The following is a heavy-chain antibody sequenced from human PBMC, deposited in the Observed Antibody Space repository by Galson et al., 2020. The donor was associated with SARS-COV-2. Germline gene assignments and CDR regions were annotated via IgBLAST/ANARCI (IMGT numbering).Heavy chain of an antibody. D-gene: IGHD2-15*01. CDR1: GGSISSSSYY. CDR2: IYYSGST. Sequence: SETLSLTCTVSGGSISSSSYYWGWIHQPPGKGLEWIGSIYYSGSTYYNPSLKSRVTISVDTSKNQFSLKLSSVTAADTAVYYCASRQGPYCSGGSCYYWFDPWGQGTLVTVSS. CDR3: ASRQGPYCSGGSCYYWFDP. J-gene: IGHJ5*02. V-gene: IGHV4-39*07.